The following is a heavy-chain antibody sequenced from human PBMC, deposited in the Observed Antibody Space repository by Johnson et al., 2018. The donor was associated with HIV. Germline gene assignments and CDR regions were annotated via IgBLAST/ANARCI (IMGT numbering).Heavy chain of an antibody. Sequence: QMQLVESGGGVVQPGRSLRLSCTASGFTFSSYGMHWVRQAPGKGLEWVAVIWYDGSNKYYADSVKGRFTISRDNSKNTLYLQMNSLRAEDTAVYYCAKELFTEREDDAFDIWGQGTMVTVSS. D-gene: IGHD1-26*01. CDR2: IWYDGSNK. J-gene: IGHJ3*02. V-gene: IGHV3-33*06. CDR3: AKELFTEREDDAFDI. CDR1: GFTFSSYG.